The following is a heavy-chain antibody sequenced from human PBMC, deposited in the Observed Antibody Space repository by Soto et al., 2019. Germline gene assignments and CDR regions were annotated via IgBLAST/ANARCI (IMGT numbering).Heavy chain of an antibody. Sequence: PSETLSLTCAVYGGSFSGYYWSWIRQPPGKGLEWIGEINHSGSTNYNPSLKSRVTISVDTSNNRFSLKLSSVTAADTAVYYCARGRVGSSWYISRYYGMDVWGQGTRVTV. V-gene: IGHV4-34*01. J-gene: IGHJ6*02. CDR2: INHSGST. CDR3: ARGRVGSSWYISRYYGMDV. CDR1: GGSFSGYY. D-gene: IGHD6-13*01.